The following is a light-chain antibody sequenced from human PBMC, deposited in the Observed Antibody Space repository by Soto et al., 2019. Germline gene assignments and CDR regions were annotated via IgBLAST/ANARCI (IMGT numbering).Light chain of an antibody. Sequence: QSVLTQPPSVSAAPGQKVTISCSGSSSNIGNNYVSWYQQLPGTAPKLLIYDNNKRPSGIPDRFSGSKSGTSATLGITGLQTGDEDDYYCATWDSSLSAYVFGTWTKLTVL. CDR1: SSNIGNNY. V-gene: IGLV1-51*01. CDR2: DNN. J-gene: IGLJ1*01. CDR3: ATWDSSLSAYV.